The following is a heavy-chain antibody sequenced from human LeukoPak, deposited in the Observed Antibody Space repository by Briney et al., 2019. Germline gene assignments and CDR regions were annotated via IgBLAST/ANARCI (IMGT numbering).Heavy chain of an antibody. J-gene: IGHJ4*02. D-gene: IGHD4-23*01. CDR2: ISYSGST. V-gene: IGHV4-59*01. CDR1: GGSISPYY. CDR3: ARGYGDNTPVGY. Sequence: SETLSLTCTVSGGSISPYYWSWIRQPPGKGLEWIGYISYSGSTDHNPSLKSRVTISVDTSKNQFSLKLTSVTAADTAVYYCARGYGDNTPVGYWGQGTLVTVSS.